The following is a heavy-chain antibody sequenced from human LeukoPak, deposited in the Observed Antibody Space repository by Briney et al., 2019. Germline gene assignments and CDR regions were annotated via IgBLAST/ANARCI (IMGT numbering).Heavy chain of an antibody. Sequence: PSETLSLTCTVSGGSIKSGRYYWGWIRQSPSKGLECIGGVYYSGSTYYNPSLKSRVTLSADTSRNQISMKLRSVTAADTAVYYCARLWSGYRPPDYWGQGTLVTVSS. V-gene: IGHV4-39*01. CDR3: ARLWSGYRPPDY. J-gene: IGHJ4*02. D-gene: IGHD3-3*01. CDR2: VYYSGST. CDR1: GGSIKSGRYY.